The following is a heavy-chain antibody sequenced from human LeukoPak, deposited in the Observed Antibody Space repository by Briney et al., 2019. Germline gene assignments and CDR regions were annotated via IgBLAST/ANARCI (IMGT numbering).Heavy chain of an antibody. J-gene: IGHJ4*02. D-gene: IGHD4-17*01. Sequence: GGSLRLSCAASGFTFSYFWMHWFRQTPGKGLVWVSCINTDGSYSSYADSVKGRFTISRDNVRNTLYLQMNSLRAEDSAVYYCARDFDGPRASDYWGQGISVTVTS. CDR1: GFTFSYFW. CDR2: INTDGSYS. V-gene: IGHV3-74*01. CDR3: ARDFDGPRASDY.